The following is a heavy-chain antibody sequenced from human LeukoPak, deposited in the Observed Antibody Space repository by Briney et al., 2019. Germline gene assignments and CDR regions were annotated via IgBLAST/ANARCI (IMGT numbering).Heavy chain of an antibody. D-gene: IGHD2-2*01. V-gene: IGHV3-30*18. CDR2: ISYDGSKK. Sequence: GGSLRLSCADSGFTFSNYGMHWVRRAPGKGLEGVAVISYDGSKKFYADSGKGRFTISRDNSKNTLYLQMNSVRAEDTAVYYCAKDRGCSSTSCYGDYYGMDVWGQGTTVTVSS. CDR3: AKDRGCSSTSCYGDYYGMDV. J-gene: IGHJ6*02. CDR1: GFTFSNYG.